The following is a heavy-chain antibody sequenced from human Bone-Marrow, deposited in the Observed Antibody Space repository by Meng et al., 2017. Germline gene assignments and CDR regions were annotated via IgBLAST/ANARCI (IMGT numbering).Heavy chain of an antibody. CDR1: GYTFTSYG. V-gene: IGHV1-18*01. CDR3: ARRTTNHDYFDY. J-gene: IGHJ4*02. Sequence: ASVKVSCKASGYTFTSYGISWVRQAPGQGLEWMGWISAYNGNTNYAQKLQGRVTMTTDTSTSTAYMELRSLRSEDTAVYYCARRTTNHDYFDYWGQGTLVTSPQ. D-gene: IGHD1-1*01. CDR2: ISAYNGNT.